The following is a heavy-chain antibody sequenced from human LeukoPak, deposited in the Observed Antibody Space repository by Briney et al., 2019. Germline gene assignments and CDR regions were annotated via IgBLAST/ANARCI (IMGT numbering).Heavy chain of an antibody. Sequence: GGSLRLSCAASGFTFSSYGMHWVRQAPGKELEWVAFIRYDGSNKYYADSVKGRFTISRDNSKNTLYLQMNSLRAEDTAVYYCARAIGIAGSYWGQGTLVTVSS. CDR1: GFTFSSYG. J-gene: IGHJ4*02. D-gene: IGHD1-20*01. CDR3: ARAIGIAGSY. V-gene: IGHV3-30*02. CDR2: IRYDGSNK.